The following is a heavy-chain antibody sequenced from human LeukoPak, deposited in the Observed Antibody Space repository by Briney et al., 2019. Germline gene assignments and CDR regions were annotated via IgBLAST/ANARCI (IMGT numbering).Heavy chain of an antibody. D-gene: IGHD5-24*01. CDR2: IYPGDSDT. CDR1: GYSFTSYW. J-gene: IGHJ4*02. CDR3: ASRRKGMSTAGFDF. Sequence: GESLKISCKGSGYSFTSYWIGWVRQMPGKGLEWMGIIYPGDSDTRYNPSFQGQVTISAEKSISTAYLQWSSLKASDTALYYCASRRKGMSTAGFDFWAQGTLVTVSS. V-gene: IGHV5-51*01.